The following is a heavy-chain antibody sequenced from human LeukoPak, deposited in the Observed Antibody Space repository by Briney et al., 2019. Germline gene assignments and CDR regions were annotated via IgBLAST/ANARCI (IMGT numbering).Heavy chain of an antibody. D-gene: IGHD3-16*01. J-gene: IGHJ6*03. CDR2: ISYDGSNK. CDR3: ARGGSYARDYYYYYMDV. V-gene: IGHV3-30*04. CDR1: GFTFSIYA. Sequence: GRSLRLSCAASGFTFSIYAMHWVRQAPGKGLEWVAVISYDGSNKYYADSVKGRFTISRDNSKNTLYLQMNSLRAEDTAVYYCARGGSYARDYYYYYMDVWGKGTTVTVSS.